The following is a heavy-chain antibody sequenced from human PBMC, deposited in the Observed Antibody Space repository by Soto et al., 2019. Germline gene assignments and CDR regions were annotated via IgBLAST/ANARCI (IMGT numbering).Heavy chain of an antibody. V-gene: IGHV1-2*02. CDR1: GYTFTGYY. J-gene: IGHJ4*02. D-gene: IGHD3-22*01. Sequence: ASVKVSCKASGYTFTGYYMHWVRQAPGQGLEWMGWINPNSGGTNYAQKFQGRVTMTRDTSISTAYMELSRLRSDDTAVYYCARDSHSYYYDSSGSYSDYWGQGTLVTVSS. CDR2: INPNSGGT. CDR3: ARDSHSYYYDSSGSYSDY.